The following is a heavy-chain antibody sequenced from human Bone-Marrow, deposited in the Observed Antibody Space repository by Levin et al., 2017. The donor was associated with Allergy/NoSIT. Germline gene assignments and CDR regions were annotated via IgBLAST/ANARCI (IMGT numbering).Heavy chain of an antibody. D-gene: IGHD3-10*02. Sequence: GGSLRLSCAASGFSFNDHSMNWVRQAPGKGLEWVGRTRNKANIYTTEYAASVKGRFTISRDDSRSSLFLQMNSLQTEDTAVYYCAREGDSSAYYVDFDYWGQGTLVTVSS. J-gene: IGHJ4*02. CDR2: TRNKANIYTT. V-gene: IGHV3-72*01. CDR1: GFSFNDHS. CDR3: AREGDSSAYYVDFDY.